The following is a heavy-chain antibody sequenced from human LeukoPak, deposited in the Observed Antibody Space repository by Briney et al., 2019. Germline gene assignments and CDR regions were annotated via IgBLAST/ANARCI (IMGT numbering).Heavy chain of an antibody. J-gene: IGHJ4*02. Sequence: GGSLRLSCGASGFTFDDYWMSWVRQAPGQGLEWVANINQDGSEKYYLDSAKGRFTISRDNARNSLYLQMNSLRAEDTAVYYCARDGGTRLKYSFGYGDSWGQGTLVTVSS. CDR3: ARDGGTRLKYSFGYGDS. V-gene: IGHV3-7*01. CDR1: GFTFDDYW. CDR2: INQDGSEK. D-gene: IGHD3-22*01.